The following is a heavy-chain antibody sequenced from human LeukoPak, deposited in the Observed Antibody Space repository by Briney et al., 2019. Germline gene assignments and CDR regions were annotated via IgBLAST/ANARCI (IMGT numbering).Heavy chain of an antibody. D-gene: IGHD1-26*01. CDR3: ARGVGALFQH. CDR2: IHYSGST. V-gene: IGHV4-59*08. J-gene: IGHJ1*01. Sequence: PSETLSLTCTVSGGSISSYYWSWIRQPPGKGLEWLGYIHYSGSTNYNPSLKSRVTISVDTSKNQFSLKLSSVTAADTAVYYCARGVGALFQHWGQGTLVTVSS. CDR1: GGSISSYY.